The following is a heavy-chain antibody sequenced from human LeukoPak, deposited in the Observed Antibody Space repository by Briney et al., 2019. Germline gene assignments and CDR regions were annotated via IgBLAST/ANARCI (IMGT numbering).Heavy chain of an antibody. V-gene: IGHV4-4*07. CDR2: IYTSGST. J-gene: IGHJ4*02. D-gene: IGHD7-27*01. CDR3: ARDAWGRRRVQHGYYFDY. CDR1: GGSISSYY. Sequence: SSETLSLTCTVSGGSISSYYWSWIRQPAGKGLEWIGRIYTSGSTNYNPSLKSRVTMSVDTSKNQFSLKLSSVTAADTAVYYCARDAWGRRRVQHGYYFDYWGQGTLVTVSS.